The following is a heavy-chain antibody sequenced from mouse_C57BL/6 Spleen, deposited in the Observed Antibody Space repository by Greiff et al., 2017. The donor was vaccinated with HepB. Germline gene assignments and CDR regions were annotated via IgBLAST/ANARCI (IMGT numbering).Heavy chain of an antibody. CDR2: IYPGSGNT. Sequence: QVQPQQSGAELVRPGASVKLSCKASGYTFTDYYINWVKQRPGQGLEWIARIYPGSGNTYYNEKFKGKATLTAEKSSSTAYMQLSSLTSEDSAVYFCAREGYGYDWFAYWGQGTLVTVSA. CDR1: GYTFTDYY. J-gene: IGHJ3*01. V-gene: IGHV1-76*01. CDR3: AREGYGYDWFAY. D-gene: IGHD2-2*01.